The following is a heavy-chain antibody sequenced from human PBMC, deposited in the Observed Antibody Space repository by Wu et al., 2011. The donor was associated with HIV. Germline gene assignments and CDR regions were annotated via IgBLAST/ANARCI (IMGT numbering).Heavy chain of an antibody. J-gene: IGHJ4*02. CDR3: ARGSPGVPASGDY. CDR2: INPNFGAT. D-gene: IGHD2-2*01. V-gene: IGHV1-2*02. CDR1: GYTFSDYY. Sequence: QVQLVQSGAEVRKPGASVKVSCKASGYTFSDYYFHWVRQAPGQGLEWMGWINPNFGATNYAQKFQGRVTMTRDTSINTAFMELSSLRSDDTAVYFCARGSPGVPASGDYWGQGTLVTVSS.